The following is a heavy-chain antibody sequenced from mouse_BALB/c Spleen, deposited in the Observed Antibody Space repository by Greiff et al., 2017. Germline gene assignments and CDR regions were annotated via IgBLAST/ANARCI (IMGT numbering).Heavy chain of an antibody. CDR1: GFAFSSYD. Sequence: EVNVVESGGGLVKPGGSLKLSCAASGFAFSSYDMSWVRQTPEKRLEWVAYISSGGGSTYYPDTVKGRFTISRDNAKNTLYLQMSSLKSEDTAMYYYARHDDHGYDVGYAMDYWGQGTSVTVSS. CDR3: ARHDDHGYDVGYAMDY. J-gene: IGHJ4*01. V-gene: IGHV5-12-1*01. D-gene: IGHD2-2*01. CDR2: ISSGGGST.